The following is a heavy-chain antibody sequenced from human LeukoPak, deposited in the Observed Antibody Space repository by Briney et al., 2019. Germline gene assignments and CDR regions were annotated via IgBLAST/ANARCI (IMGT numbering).Heavy chain of an antibody. CDR1: GGTFSSYA. V-gene: IGHV1-69*04. CDR3: ARANFYYGSGSYYNPRAPYYFDY. Sequence: ASVKVSCKASGGTFSSYAISWVRQAPGQGLEWMGRTIPILGIANYAQKFQGRVTITADKSTSTAYMELSSLRSEDTAVYYCARANFYYGSGSYYNPRAPYYFDYWGQGTLVTVSS. D-gene: IGHD3-10*01. J-gene: IGHJ4*02. CDR2: TIPILGIA.